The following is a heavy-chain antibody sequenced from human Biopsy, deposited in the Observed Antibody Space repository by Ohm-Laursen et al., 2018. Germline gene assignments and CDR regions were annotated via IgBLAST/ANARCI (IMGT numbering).Heavy chain of an antibody. V-gene: IGHV4-59*01. CDR2: NQNSGST. CDR1: GGSLSGYF. J-gene: IGHJ4*02. D-gene: IGHD3-9*01. Sequence: SETLSLTCTVSGGSLSGYFWSWIRQPPGKGLEWIGHNQNSGSTNYNPSLKSRVTISADTSKNRFSLKLSSVTAADTAMYYCARGRGWGNTYFRSFDYWGQGTLVTVSS. CDR3: ARGRGWGNTYFRSFDY.